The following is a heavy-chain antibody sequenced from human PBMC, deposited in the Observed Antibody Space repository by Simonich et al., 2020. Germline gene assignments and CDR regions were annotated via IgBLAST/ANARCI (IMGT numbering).Heavy chain of an antibody. Sequence: QVTLKESGPVLVKPTETLTLTCTVSVFSLSNSGMGVSWIRQPPVKALKWLAHIFSNDEKSYRTSLKSRLTISKDTSKSQVVLTMTNMDPVDTATYYCARTRQEYNWKALPDYWGQGTLVTVSS. V-gene: IGHV2-26*01. CDR2: IFSNDEK. CDR1: VFSLSNSGMG. CDR3: ARTRQEYNWKALPDY. J-gene: IGHJ4*02. D-gene: IGHD1-20*01.